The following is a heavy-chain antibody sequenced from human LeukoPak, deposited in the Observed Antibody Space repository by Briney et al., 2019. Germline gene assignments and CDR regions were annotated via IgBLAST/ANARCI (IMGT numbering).Heavy chain of an antibody. J-gene: IGHJ4*02. CDR3: ASLSSSWYY. D-gene: IGHD6-13*01. Sequence: ASVKVSCKACGYTLTGYYMHWVRQAPGQGLEGMGWINPHSGGTNYVQKLQGGDTMTRDTSLSTAHMELRRLRSDDTAVYYCASLSSSWYYWGQRTLVTVSS. CDR2: INPHSGGT. CDR1: GYTLTGYY. V-gene: IGHV1-2*02.